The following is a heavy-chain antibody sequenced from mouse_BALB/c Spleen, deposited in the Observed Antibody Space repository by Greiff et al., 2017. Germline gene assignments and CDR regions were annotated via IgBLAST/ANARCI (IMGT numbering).Heavy chain of an antibody. J-gene: IGHJ1*01. CDR3: ALYGSSSHWYFDV. V-gene: IGHV8-8*01. CDR2: IWWDDDK. D-gene: IGHD1-1*01. CDR1: GFSLSTSGMG. Sequence: QVTLKESGPGILQPSQTLSLTCSFSGFSLSTSGMGVGWIRQPSGKGLEWLAHIWWDDDKRYNPALKSRLTISKDTSSNQVFLKIASVDTADTATYYCALYGSSSHWYFDVWGAGTTVTVSS.